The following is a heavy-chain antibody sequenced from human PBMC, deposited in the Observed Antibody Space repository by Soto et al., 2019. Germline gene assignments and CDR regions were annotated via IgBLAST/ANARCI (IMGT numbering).Heavy chain of an antibody. J-gene: IGHJ4*02. D-gene: IGHD2-15*01. V-gene: IGHV1-69*06. CDR2: IIPIFGTA. CDR3: ARDPLHCSGSSCYSWGTQGLDY. Sequence: QVQLVQSGAEVKKPGSSVKVSCKASGGTFSSYAIIWVRQAPGQGLEWMGGIIPIFGTANYAQKFQGRVTITADKSTSTAYMELSSLRSEDTAVYYCARDPLHCSGSSCYSWGTQGLDYWGQGTLVTVSS. CDR1: GGTFSSYA.